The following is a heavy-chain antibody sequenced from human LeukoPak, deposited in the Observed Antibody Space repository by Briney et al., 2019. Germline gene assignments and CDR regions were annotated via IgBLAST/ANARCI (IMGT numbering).Heavy chain of an antibody. D-gene: IGHD6-13*01. V-gene: IGHV4-59*08. CDR1: GGSISSYY. Sequence: PSETLSLTCTVSGGSISSYYWSWIRQPPGKGLEWIGYSYYRGNTNYNPSLKSRVTISVDTFKDQFSLRLSSVTAADTAMYYCARHRFPGYSSSWYESPGESHYYFDLWGRGTLVTVSS. J-gene: IGHJ2*01. CDR3: ARHRFPGYSSSWYESPGESHYYFDL. CDR2: SYYRGNT.